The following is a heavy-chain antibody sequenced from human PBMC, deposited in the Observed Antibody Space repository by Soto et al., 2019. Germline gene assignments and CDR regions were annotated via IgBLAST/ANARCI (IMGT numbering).Heavy chain of an antibody. CDR1: GYTFTSYD. Sequence: QVQLVQSGAEVKKPGASVKVSCKASGYTFTSYDINWVRQATGQGLELMGWMNPNSGNTGYAQKYQGRATMSRNTSKSTAYLELSSLRSEDTAVYYCARGSNHYDSGDDAFDIWGQGTMVTVSS. CDR3: ARGSNHYDSGDDAFDI. CDR2: MNPNSGNT. J-gene: IGHJ3*02. D-gene: IGHD3-10*01. V-gene: IGHV1-8*01.